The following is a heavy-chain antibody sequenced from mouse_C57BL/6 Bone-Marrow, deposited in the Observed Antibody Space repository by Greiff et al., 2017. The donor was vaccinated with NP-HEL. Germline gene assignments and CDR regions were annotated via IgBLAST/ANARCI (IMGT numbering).Heavy chain of an antibody. J-gene: IGHJ1*03. Sequence: QVQLQQSGAELARPGASVKLSCKASGYTFTSYGISWVKQRTGQGLEWIGEIYPRSGNTYYNEKFKGKATLTADKSSSKASMELRRLPSEDSAVYFWARGGGYYYGSSYPWWYFDVWGTGTTVTVSS. D-gene: IGHD1-1*01. V-gene: IGHV1-81*01. CDR3: ARGGGYYYGSSYPWWYFDV. CDR1: GYTFTSYG. CDR2: IYPRSGNT.